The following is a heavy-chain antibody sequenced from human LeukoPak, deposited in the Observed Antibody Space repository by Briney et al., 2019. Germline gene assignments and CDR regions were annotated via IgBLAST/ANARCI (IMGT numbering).Heavy chain of an antibody. Sequence: GGSLRLSCTASGFTFSNFWMGWIRQAPGKGLEWVSYISSSGSTIYYADSVKGRFTISRDNAKNSLYLQMNSLRAEDTAVYYCARACSSTSCFLYYYYGMDVWGQGTTVTVSS. CDR1: GFTFSNFW. CDR2: ISSSGSTI. V-gene: IGHV3-11*01. D-gene: IGHD2-2*01. CDR3: ARACSSTSCFLYYYYGMDV. J-gene: IGHJ6*02.